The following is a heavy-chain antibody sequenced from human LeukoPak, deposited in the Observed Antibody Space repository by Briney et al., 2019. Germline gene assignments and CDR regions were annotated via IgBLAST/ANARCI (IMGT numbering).Heavy chain of an antibody. V-gene: IGHV3-30*03. CDR1: GFTFSSYG. Sequence: GGSLRLSCAASGFTFSSYGMHWVRQAPGKGLEWVAVISYDGSNKYYADSVKGRFTISRDNSKNTLYLQMNSLRAEDTAVYCCARAWLRYFDWLSPTDYWGQGTLVTVSS. CDR2: ISYDGSNK. D-gene: IGHD3-9*01. CDR3: ARAWLRYFDWLSPTDY. J-gene: IGHJ4*02.